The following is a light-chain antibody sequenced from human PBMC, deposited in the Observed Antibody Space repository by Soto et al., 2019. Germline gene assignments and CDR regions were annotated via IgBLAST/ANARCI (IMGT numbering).Light chain of an antibody. CDR1: QNLSSR. CDR3: QQYNTYSRT. J-gene: IGKJ1*01. Sequence: DIQMTQSPSTLSASVGDRVTITCRASQNLSSRLAWYQQKPGKAPTLLIYKASTLEGGVPSRFSGSGSGTECTLTISSLQPEDFATYYCQQYNTYSRTFGQGTRVEIK. V-gene: IGKV1-5*03. CDR2: KAS.